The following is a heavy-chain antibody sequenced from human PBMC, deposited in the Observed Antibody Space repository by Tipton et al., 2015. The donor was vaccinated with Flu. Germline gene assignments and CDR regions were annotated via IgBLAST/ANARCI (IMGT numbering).Heavy chain of an antibody. V-gene: IGHV4-61*02. CDR2: MYVSGST. J-gene: IGHJ6*02. D-gene: IGHD5-18*01. CDR1: GGSISSGSFY. Sequence: TLSLTCTVSGGSISSGSFYWTWLRQPAGKGLEWIGRMYVSGSTSYNPSLKSRVTMSVDTSKNQFSLKLTSVTAADTAVYYCARGLSGSGVDTTMPLDTPYYYFGIDVWGQGTTVSVSS. CDR3: ARGLSGSGVDTTMPLDTPYYYFGIDV.